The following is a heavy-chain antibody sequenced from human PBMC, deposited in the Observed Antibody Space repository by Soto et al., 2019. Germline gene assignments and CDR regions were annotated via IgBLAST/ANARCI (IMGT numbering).Heavy chain of an antibody. V-gene: IGHV3-30-3*01. CDR1: GFTFSSYA. D-gene: IGHD2-15*01. J-gene: IGHJ4*02. Sequence: GGSLRLSCAASGFTFSSYAMHWVRQAPGKGLEWVAVISYDGSNKYYADSVKGRFTISRDNSKNTLYLQMNSLRAEDTAVYYCARDRGLIVVVGIYYFDYWGQGTLVTVSS. CDR3: ARDRGLIVVVGIYYFDY. CDR2: ISYDGSNK.